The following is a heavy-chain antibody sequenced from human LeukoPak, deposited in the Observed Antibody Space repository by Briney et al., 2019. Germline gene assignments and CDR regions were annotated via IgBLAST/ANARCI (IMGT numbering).Heavy chain of an antibody. CDR1: GGSISSYY. V-gene: IGHV4-59*01. Sequence: SETLSLTCTVSGGSISSYYWSWIRQPPGKGLEWIGYIYYSGSTNYNPSLKSRVTISVDTSKNQFSLKLSSVTAADTAVYYCGRGIFHYGSGSYYILDYWGQGTLVTVSS. CDR2: IYYSGST. J-gene: IGHJ4*02. CDR3: GRGIFHYGSGSYYILDY. D-gene: IGHD3-10*01.